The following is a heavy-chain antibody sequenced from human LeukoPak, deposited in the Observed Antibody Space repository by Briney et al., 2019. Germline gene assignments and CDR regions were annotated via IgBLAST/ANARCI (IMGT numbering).Heavy chain of an antibody. CDR3: ASYVAVAGTRDNYYYYYMDV. J-gene: IGHJ6*03. CDR2: IYYSGST. CDR1: GGSISSSSYY. D-gene: IGHD6-19*01. Sequence: SETLSLTCTVSGGSISSSSYYWGWIRQPPGKGLEWIGSIYYSGSTYYHPSLNSRVTISVDTSKNQFSLKLSSVTAADTAVYYCASYVAVAGTRDNYYYYYMDVWGKGTTVTVSS. V-gene: IGHV4-39*07.